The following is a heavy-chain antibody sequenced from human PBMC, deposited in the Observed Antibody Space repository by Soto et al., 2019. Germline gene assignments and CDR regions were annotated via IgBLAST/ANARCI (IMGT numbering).Heavy chain of an antibody. CDR2: IYYRSKWFH. CDR1: GDSVSSNGAC. D-gene: IGHD2-15*01. Sequence: SQTLSLTCVISGDSVSSNGACWNWIRQSPSRGLQWLGRIYYRSKWFHDYAASVESRMTINPDTSRNQFSLQLNYVTPEDTAVHYCARVHCSAGTCLDGLDFWGQGTTVTVSS. V-gene: IGHV6-1*01. J-gene: IGHJ6*02. CDR3: ARVHCSAGTCLDGLDF.